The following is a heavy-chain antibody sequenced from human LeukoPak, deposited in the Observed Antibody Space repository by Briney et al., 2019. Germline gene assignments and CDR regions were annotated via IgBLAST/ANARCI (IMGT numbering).Heavy chain of an antibody. CDR1: GFTFNDFA. CDR2: ISWNSGRI. CDR3: AKETLHYFDY. J-gene: IGHJ4*02. Sequence: GRSLRLSCAASGFTFNDFAMHWVRLTPGKGLEWVSGISWNSGRIAYADSVKGRFTISRDNAENSLYLQMNSLRAEDTALYYCAKETLHYFDYWGQGTLVTVSS. V-gene: IGHV3-9*01. D-gene: IGHD1-26*01.